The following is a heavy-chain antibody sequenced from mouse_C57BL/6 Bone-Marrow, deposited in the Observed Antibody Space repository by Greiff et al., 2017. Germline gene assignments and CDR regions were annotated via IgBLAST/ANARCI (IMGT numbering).Heavy chain of an antibody. Sequence: QVQLQQPGAELVKPGASVKLSCKASGYTFTSYWMNWVKQRPGQGLEWIGLIHPNSGSTNYNEKFKSKATLTVDKSSSTAYMQLSSLTSEDSAVYYCARRGYDYDVHWDFDVWGTGTSVTVSS. CDR2: IHPNSGST. V-gene: IGHV1-64*01. D-gene: IGHD2-4*01. CDR1: GYTFTSYW. J-gene: IGHJ1*03. CDR3: ARRGYDYDVHWDFDV.